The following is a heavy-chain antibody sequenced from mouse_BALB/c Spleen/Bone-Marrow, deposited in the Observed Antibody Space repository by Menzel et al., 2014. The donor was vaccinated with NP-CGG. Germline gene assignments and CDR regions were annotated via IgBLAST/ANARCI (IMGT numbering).Heavy chain of an antibody. D-gene: IGHD2-2*01. CDR1: GFNIKDTY. CDR2: IDPANGNT. J-gene: IGHJ3*01. V-gene: IGHV14-3*02. CDR3: ARNYGYGKSFAY. Sequence: EVQLVESGAELVKPGASVKLSCTASGFNIKDTYMHWAKQRPEQGLEWIGRIDPANGNTKYDPKFQGKATITADTSSNTAYLQLSSLTSEDTAVYYCARNYGYGKSFAYWGQGTLVTVSA.